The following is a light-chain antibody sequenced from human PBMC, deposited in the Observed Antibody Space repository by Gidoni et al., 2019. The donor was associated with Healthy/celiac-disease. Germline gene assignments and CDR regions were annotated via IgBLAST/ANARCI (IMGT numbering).Light chain of an antibody. CDR1: QSISSY. J-gene: IGKJ4*01. V-gene: IGKV1-39*01. Sequence: DTQMTQSPPSRSASVVDRVTITCRESQSISSYLNWYQQKPGKAPKLLIHAASSLQRGVPSRFSGSGSGTDFTLTISSLQPEAFATYYCHQSYSTSTGLTFXGXTKVEIK. CDR3: HQSYSTSTGLT. CDR2: AAS.